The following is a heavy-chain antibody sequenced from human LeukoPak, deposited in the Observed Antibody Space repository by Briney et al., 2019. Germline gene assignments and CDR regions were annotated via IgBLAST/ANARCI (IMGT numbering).Heavy chain of an antibody. CDR3: AKLYCGGDCYSLYYYYYMDV. D-gene: IGHD2-21*02. CDR2: IRYDGSNK. CDR1: GFTFSSYG. Sequence: PGGSLRLSCAASGFTFSSYGMHWVRQPPGKGLEWVAFIRYDGSNKYCADSVKGRFTISRDNSKNTLYLQMNSLRADDTAMYYCAKLYCGGDCYSLYYYYYMDVWGKGTTVTVSS. V-gene: IGHV3-30*02. J-gene: IGHJ6*03.